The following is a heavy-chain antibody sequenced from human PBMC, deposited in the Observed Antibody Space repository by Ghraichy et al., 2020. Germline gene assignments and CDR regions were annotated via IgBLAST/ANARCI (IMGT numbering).Heavy chain of an antibody. CDR1: GFTFSSYW. D-gene: IGHD1-26*01. CDR3: ARVSVDPWELLWDAFDI. J-gene: IGHJ3*02. V-gene: IGHV3-74*01. Sequence: GGSLRLSCAASGFTFSSYWMHWVRQAPGKGLVWVSRINSDGSSTSYADSVKGRFTISRDNAKNTLYLQMNSLRAEDTAVYYCARVSVDPWELLWDAFDIWGQGTMVTVSS. CDR2: INSDGSST.